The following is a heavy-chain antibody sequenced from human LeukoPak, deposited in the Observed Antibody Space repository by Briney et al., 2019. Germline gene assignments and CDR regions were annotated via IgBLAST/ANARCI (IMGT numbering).Heavy chain of an antibody. CDR2: ISYDGNNK. D-gene: IGHD3-22*01. CDR1: GFTFSSYA. CDR3: ASPYYYDSSGYCEN. V-gene: IGHV3-30-3*01. J-gene: IGHJ4*02. Sequence: PGGSLRLSCAASGFTFSSYAMHWVRQAPGKGLEWVAVISYDGNNKYYADSVKGRFTISRDNSKNTLYLQMNSLRAEDTAVNYCASPYYYDSSGYCENWGQGTLVTVSS.